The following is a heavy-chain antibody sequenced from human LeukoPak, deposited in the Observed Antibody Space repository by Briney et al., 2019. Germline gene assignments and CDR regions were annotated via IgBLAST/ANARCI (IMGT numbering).Heavy chain of an antibody. CDR2: ISSSSSYI. J-gene: IGHJ4*02. V-gene: IGHV3-21*04. Sequence: GGSLRLSCAASGFTFSSYSMNWVRQAPGKGLEWVSSISSSSSYIYYADSVKGRFTISRDNAKNSLYLQMNSLRAEDTALYYCAKDLDYYDSSGVDYWGQGTLVTVSS. CDR1: GFTFSSYS. CDR3: AKDLDYYDSSGVDY. D-gene: IGHD3-22*01.